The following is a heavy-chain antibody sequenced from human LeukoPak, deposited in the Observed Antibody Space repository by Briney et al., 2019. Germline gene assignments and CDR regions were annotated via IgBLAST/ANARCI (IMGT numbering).Heavy chain of an antibody. D-gene: IGHD3-22*01. J-gene: IGHJ4*02. CDR1: GFTVSSKY. V-gene: IGHV3-66*04. Sequence: GGSPRLSCAASGFTVSSKYMSWVRQAPGKGLEWVSVIYSGGFTYYADSVKGRFTISRDNSKNTLYLQMNSLRAEDTAVYYCARRGGYYDSSGYYRDYWGQGTLVTVSS. CDR3: ARRGGYYDSSGYYRDY. CDR2: IYSGGFT.